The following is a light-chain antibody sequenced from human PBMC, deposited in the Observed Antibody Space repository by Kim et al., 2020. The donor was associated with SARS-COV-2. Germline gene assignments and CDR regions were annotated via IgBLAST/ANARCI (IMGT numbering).Light chain of an antibody. CDR3: QQYGTSLLYT. Sequence: EIVLTQSPDTLSLSPGERATLSCRASQSVSSSYLAWYQQKPGQAPGLLIYGASSRAAGIPDRFSGSGSGTDFTLTISRLEPEDFAVYYCQQYGTSLLYTFGQGTKLEI. CDR2: GAS. J-gene: IGKJ2*01. CDR1: QSVSSSY. V-gene: IGKV3-20*01.